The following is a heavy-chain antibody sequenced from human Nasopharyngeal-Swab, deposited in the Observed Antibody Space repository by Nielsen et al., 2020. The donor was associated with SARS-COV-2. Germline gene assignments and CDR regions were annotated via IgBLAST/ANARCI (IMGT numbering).Heavy chain of an antibody. CDR3: AGIWFGELGYYYMDV. Sequence: VRQAPGKGLEWVSVIYSGGSTYYADSVKGRFTISRHNSKNTLYLQMNSLRAEDTAVYYCAGIWFGELGYYYMDVWGKGTTVTVSS. D-gene: IGHD3-10*01. V-gene: IGHV3-53*04. CDR2: IYSGGST. J-gene: IGHJ6*03.